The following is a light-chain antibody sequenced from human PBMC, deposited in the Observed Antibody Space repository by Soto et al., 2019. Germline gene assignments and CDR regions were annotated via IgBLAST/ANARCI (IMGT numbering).Light chain of an antibody. V-gene: IGKV3-20*01. CDR2: GAS. Sequence: EIVLTQSPAALSLSPGERATLSCRASQSVSSSYLAWYQQKPGQAPRLLIYGASSRATGIPDRFSGSGSGTDFTLTISRLEPEDFAVYYCQQYGSSPLTFGGGPKVDIK. CDR3: QQYGSSPLT. CDR1: QSVSSSY. J-gene: IGKJ4*01.